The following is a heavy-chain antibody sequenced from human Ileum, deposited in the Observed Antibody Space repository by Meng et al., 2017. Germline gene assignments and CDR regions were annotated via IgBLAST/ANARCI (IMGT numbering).Heavy chain of an antibody. D-gene: IGHD1-26*01. V-gene: IGHV4-61*08. CDR1: GGSVSRAGYQ. CDR2: AST. CDR3: ARDHMGSLDY. J-gene: IGHJ4*02. Sequence: HVPLPESGPARVSPSAPPSLICTVSGGSVSRAGYQWGWIRQPPGKGLEWIGYASTNYNPSLKSRVTISLDTSRNQFSLSLSSVTAADTAVYYCARDHMGSLDYWGQGILVTVSS.